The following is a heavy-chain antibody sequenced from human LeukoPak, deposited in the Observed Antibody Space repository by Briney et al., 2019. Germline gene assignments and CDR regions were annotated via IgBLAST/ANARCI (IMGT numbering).Heavy chain of an antibody. D-gene: IGHD6-6*01. CDR3: AKGGNARYSSSSPEAFDI. CDR2: ISGSGGST. J-gene: IGHJ3*02. CDR1: GGPISSYY. Sequence: PSETLSLTCTVSGGPISSYYWSWVRQAPGKGLEWVSAISGSGGSTYYADSVKGRFTISRDNSKNTLYLQMNSLRAEDTAVYYCAKGGNARYSSSSPEAFDIWGQGTMVTVSS. V-gene: IGHV3-23*01.